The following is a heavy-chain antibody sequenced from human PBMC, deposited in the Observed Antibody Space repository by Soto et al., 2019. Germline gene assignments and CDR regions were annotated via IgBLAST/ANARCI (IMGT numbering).Heavy chain of an antibody. V-gene: IGHV5-51*01. D-gene: IGHD3-22*01. CDR1: GYSFTSYW. J-gene: IGHJ3*02. Sequence: PGESLKISCKASGYSFTSYWIGWVRQMPGKGLKKMGIIYPDDSDTRYSPSIKGKVTISADKSISTAYLKWSSLKTSDTAMYYCARRWYYYDSSGYADTDDAFDIWGQGTMVTV. CDR3: ARRWYYYDSSGYADTDDAFDI. CDR2: IYPDDSDT.